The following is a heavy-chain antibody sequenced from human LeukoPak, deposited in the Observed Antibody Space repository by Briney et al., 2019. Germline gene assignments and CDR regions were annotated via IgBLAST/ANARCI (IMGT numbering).Heavy chain of an antibody. J-gene: IGHJ5*02. CDR1: GGTFSSYA. D-gene: IGHD3-10*01. Sequence: SVKVSCKASGGTFSSYAISWVRQAPGQGLEWMGRIIPILGIANYAQKFQGRVTITADKSTSTAYMELSSLRSEDTAVYYCARCPRIPMVRGGDWFDPWGQGTLVTVSS. V-gene: IGHV1-69*04. CDR3: ARCPRIPMVRGGDWFDP. CDR2: IIPILGIA.